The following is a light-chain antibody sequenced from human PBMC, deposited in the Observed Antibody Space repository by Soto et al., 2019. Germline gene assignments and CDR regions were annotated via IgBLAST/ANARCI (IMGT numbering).Light chain of an antibody. Sequence: DIVLTQSPDSLAVSLGERATINCKSSQSLLYSVINKNYLTWYQQKPGQPPKLLIYWASTRESGVPDRFSGSGSGTDFTLTISSLQAEDVAVYYCQQYYSTPLTFGGGTKVEIK. J-gene: IGKJ4*01. CDR2: WAS. V-gene: IGKV4-1*01. CDR3: QQYYSTPLT. CDR1: QSLLYSVINKNY.